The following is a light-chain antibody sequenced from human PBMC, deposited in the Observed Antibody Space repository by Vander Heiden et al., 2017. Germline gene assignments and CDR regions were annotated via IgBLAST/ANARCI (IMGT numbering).Light chain of an antibody. Sequence: EIVLTQSPATLSLSPGERATLSCRASQSVNYHVAWYQHKPGQAPRLLIYDASARATGVPRRFSGSGSGTDFTLTISSLEPEDFAVYYCQQRSATWLTFGGGTKVEL. CDR2: DAS. J-gene: IGKJ4*01. CDR3: QQRSATWLT. CDR1: QSVNYH. V-gene: IGKV3-11*01.